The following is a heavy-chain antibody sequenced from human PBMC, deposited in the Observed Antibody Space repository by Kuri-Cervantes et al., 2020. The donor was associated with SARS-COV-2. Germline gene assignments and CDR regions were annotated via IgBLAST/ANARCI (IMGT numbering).Heavy chain of an antibody. CDR3: ARAPPAYSSWYGHRAENYYYYGMDV. CDR1: GFTFSSYA. V-gene: IGHV3-30-3*01. J-gene: IGHJ6*02. Sequence: GESLKISCAASGFTFSSYAMHWVRQAPGKGLEWVAVISYDGSNKYYVDSVKCRFTISRDNSKNTLYLQMNSLRAVDTAVYYCARAPPAYSSWYGHRAENYYYYGMDVLGQGTTVTVSS. D-gene: IGHD6-13*01. CDR2: ISYDGSNK.